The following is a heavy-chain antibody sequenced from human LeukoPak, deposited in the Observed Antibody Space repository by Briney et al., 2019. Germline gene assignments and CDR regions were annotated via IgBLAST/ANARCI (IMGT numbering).Heavy chain of an antibody. Sequence: GGSLRLSCAASGFTFDDYAMHWVRQAPGKGLEWVSLISGDGGSKYYADSVKGRFTISRDNSKNSLYLQMNSLRTEDTALYYCAKSFGSMYYDSSGYYYPLSGMDVWGQGTTVTVSS. CDR3: AKSFGSMYYDSSGYYYPLSGMDV. D-gene: IGHD3-22*01. V-gene: IGHV3-43*02. J-gene: IGHJ6*02. CDR1: GFTFDDYA. CDR2: ISGDGGSK.